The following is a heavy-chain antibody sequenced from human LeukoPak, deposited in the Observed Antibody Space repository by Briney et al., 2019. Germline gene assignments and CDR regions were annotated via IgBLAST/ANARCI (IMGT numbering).Heavy chain of an antibody. CDR2: IYHSGST. Sequence: SETLSLTCTVSGYSISSGYYWGWLRQPPGKGLEWIGSIYHSGSTYYNPSLKSRVTISVDTSKNQFSLKLSSVTAADTAVYYCARSSDILTGYSPYYFDYWGQGTLVTVSP. V-gene: IGHV4-38-2*02. CDR1: GYSISSGYY. D-gene: IGHD3-9*01. J-gene: IGHJ4*02. CDR3: ARSSDILTGYSPYYFDY.